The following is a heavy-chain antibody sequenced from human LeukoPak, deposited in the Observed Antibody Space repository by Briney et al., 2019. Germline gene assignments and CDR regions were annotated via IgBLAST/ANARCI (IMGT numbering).Heavy chain of an antibody. J-gene: IGHJ4*02. CDR1: GFTFSSYA. CDR3: AKAYSASPGGYFDY. D-gene: IGHD1-26*01. Sequence: GGSLRLSCAAAGFTFSSYAMHWVRQVSGKGLEWVSGINGNGGSTYYADSVKGRFTISRDDSKNTLYLQMNSLRADDTAVYYCAKAYSASPGGYFDYWGQGALVTFSS. V-gene: IGHV3-23*01. CDR2: INGNGGST.